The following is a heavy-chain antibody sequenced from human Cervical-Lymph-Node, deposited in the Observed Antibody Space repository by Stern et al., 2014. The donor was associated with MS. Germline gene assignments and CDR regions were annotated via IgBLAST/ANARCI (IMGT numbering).Heavy chain of an antibody. CDR3: TRGWSA. V-gene: IGHV1-8*01. Sequence: VQLVESGAEVKKPGASVKVSCKASGYTFTSDDINWVRQAPGQGLEWMGWMSPDSGDTGYAQKFRGKFTITRDLSIGTAYMEMSSLKFEDTAVYYCTRGWSAWGQGTLVTVSS. D-gene: IGHD3-3*01. CDR2: MSPDSGDT. CDR1: GYTFTSDD. J-gene: IGHJ4*02.